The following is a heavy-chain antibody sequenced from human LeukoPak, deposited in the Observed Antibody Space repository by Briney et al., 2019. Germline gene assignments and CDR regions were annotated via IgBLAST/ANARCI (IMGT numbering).Heavy chain of an antibody. Sequence: PSETLSLTCTVSAGSISSGGYYWSWIRQHPGKGLEWIGYIYYRGSTYYNPSLKSRVSISVDTSKNQFSLKLSSVTAADTAVYYCARGVVTPYFDYWGQGTLVTVSS. D-gene: IGHD3-22*01. CDR2: IYYRGST. J-gene: IGHJ4*02. CDR3: ARGVVTPYFDY. V-gene: IGHV4-31*03. CDR1: AGSISSGGYY.